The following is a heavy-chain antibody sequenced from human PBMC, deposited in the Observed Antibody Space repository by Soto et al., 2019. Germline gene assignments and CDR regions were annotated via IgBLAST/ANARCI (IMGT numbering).Heavy chain of an antibody. Sequence: QVQLQQWGAGLLKPSETLSLTCAVYGGSFSGYYWSWIRQPPGKGLEWIGEINHSGSTNYNPSLKSXDTXSXDTSKNQFSLKLSSVTAADTAVYYCASRKVRGVIDYWGQGTLVTVSS. D-gene: IGHD3-10*01. V-gene: IGHV4-34*01. CDR1: GGSFSGYY. J-gene: IGHJ4*02. CDR3: ASRKVRGVIDY. CDR2: INHSGST.